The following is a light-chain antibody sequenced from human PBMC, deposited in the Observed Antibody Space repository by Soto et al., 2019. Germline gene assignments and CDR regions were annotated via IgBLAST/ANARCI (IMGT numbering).Light chain of an antibody. CDR2: GAS. J-gene: IGKJ3*01. CDR1: QSVSSSY. CDR3: QQYGSSPFT. Sequence: ESVLTQSPGTLSLSPGERSTLSCRASQSVSSSYLAWYQQKPGKAPRLLIYGASSRATGIPERFSGSGSGTDFTLTISRLEPEDFEVYYCQQYGSSPFTFGPGTKVDIK. V-gene: IGKV3-20*01.